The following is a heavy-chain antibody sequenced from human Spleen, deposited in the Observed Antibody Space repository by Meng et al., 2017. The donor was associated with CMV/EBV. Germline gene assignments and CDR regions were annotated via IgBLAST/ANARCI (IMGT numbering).Heavy chain of an antibody. CDR2: INPSNGGT. V-gene: IGHV1-2*02. D-gene: IGHD3-10*01. J-gene: IGHJ6*02. CDR1: GYTFNGYY. CDR3: ARGVRGVYIGYYGMDV. Sequence: ASVKVSCKASGYTFNGYYMHWVRQAPGQGLEWMGWINPSNGGTNYAQKFQGRVTMIRDTSISTAYMELSRLRSDDTAVYHCARGVRGVYIGYYGMDVWGQGTAVTVSS.